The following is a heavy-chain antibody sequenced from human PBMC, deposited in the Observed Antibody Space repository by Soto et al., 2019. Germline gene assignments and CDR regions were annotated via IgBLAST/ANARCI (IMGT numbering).Heavy chain of an antibody. D-gene: IGHD6-13*01. CDR3: ARYRREAVAGYTLDN. CDR1: GGSISSNY. V-gene: IGHV4-59*01. J-gene: IGHJ4*02. CDR2: VYNSGST. Sequence: PSETLSLTCTVSGGSISSNYWTWIRQPPGKGLEWIGYVYNSGSTNYNPSLKSRVTISEDTSKSQFSLKVNSMTAADTAVYYCARYRREAVAGYTLDNWGQGILVTVSS.